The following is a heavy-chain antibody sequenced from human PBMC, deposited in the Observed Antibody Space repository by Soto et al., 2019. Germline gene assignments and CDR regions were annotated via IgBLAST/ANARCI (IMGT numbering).Heavy chain of an antibody. CDR1: GGSISSSIYY. V-gene: IGHV4-39*01. CDR3: ARNRARNWFDP. Sequence: PSETLSLTCIVSGGSISSSIYYWGWIRQPPGNGLEWIGSIYYIGSTYYNPSLKSRVTISVDTSKNQFSLKLSSVTAADTAVFYCARNRARNWFDPWGQGTMVTV. D-gene: IGHD6-6*01. J-gene: IGHJ5*02. CDR2: IYYIGST.